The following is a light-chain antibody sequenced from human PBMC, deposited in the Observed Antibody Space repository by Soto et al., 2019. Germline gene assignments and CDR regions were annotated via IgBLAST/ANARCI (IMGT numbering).Light chain of an antibody. Sequence: QSALTQPASVSGSPGQSITISCTGISSDIGGYNYVSWYQQLPGKAPKLMIYDVSNRRSGVSNRFSGSKSGNTASLTISGLQAEDEADYYCYSYTSRSTVLFGGGTKLTVL. CDR2: DVS. CDR3: YSYTSRSTVL. V-gene: IGLV2-14*03. CDR1: SSDIGGYNY. J-gene: IGLJ2*01.